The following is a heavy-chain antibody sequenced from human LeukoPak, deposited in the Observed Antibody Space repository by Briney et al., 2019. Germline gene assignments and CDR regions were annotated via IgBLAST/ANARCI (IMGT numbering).Heavy chain of an antibody. D-gene: IGHD1-26*01. Sequence: HPGGSLRLSCAASGFTFSSYNMNWVRQAPGKGLEWVSYISSSSTTIYYADSVKGRFTISRDNAKNSLYLQMNSLRAEDTAVYYCARHSGSYYNGCFDYWGQGTLVTVSS. J-gene: IGHJ4*02. CDR1: GFTFSSYN. V-gene: IGHV3-48*04. CDR2: ISSSSTTI. CDR3: ARHSGSYYNGCFDY.